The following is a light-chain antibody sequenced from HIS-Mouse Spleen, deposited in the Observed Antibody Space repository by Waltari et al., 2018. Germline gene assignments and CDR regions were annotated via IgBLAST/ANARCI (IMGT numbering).Light chain of an antibody. CDR2: EGS. Sequence: QSITISCTGTSSDVGSYNLVSWYQQHPGKAPKLMIYEGSKRPSGVSNRFSGSKSGNTASLTLSGLQAEDEADYYCCSYAGSSTFEVFGGGTKLTVL. CDR3: CSYAGSSTFEV. CDR1: SSDVGSYNL. J-gene: IGLJ2*01. V-gene: IGLV2-23*03.